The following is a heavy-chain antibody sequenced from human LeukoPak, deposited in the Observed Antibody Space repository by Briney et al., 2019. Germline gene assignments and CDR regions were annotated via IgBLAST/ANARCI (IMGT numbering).Heavy chain of an antibody. CDR2: IYYSGST. CDR1: GFSISSSSYY. V-gene: IGHV4-39*07. D-gene: IGHD3-9*01. CDR3: AREAYDVLTSDWFDP. J-gene: IGHJ5*02. Sequence: TSETLSLTCTVSGFSISSSSYYWGWIRQPPGKGLEWIGSIYYSGSTYYNPSLKSRVTISVDTSKNQFSLKLSSVTAADTAMYYCAREAYDVLTSDWFDPWGQGTLVTVSS.